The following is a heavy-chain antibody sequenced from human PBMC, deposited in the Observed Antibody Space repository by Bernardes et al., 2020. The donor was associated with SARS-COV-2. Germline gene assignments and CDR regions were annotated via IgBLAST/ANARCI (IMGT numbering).Heavy chain of an antibody. CDR3: ARPTAGSKFDP. J-gene: IGHJ5*02. Sequence: SETLSLTCAVSGDSISSNNWWSWVRQPPGKGLEWIGEIYHSGSTNYNPSLKSRVTISVDKSKNQFSLKLSSVTAADTALYYCARPTAGSKFDPWGQGTLVTVSS. CDR1: GDSISSNNW. D-gene: IGHD1-26*01. V-gene: IGHV4-4*02. CDR2: IYHSGST.